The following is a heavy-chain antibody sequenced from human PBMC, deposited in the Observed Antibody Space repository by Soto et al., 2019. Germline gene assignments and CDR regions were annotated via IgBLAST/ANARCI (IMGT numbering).Heavy chain of an antibody. V-gene: IGHV3-21*04. CDR1: GFTFSSYT. Sequence: GGSLRLSCAASGFTFSSYTMNWVRQAPGKGLEWVSSISTSTYIYYADSVKGRFTISRDNAMNSLYLQMNSLRAEDTAVYYCARGPSGTYSSYFFNYWGQGTLVTVSS. D-gene: IGHD1-26*01. CDR3: ARGPSGTYSSYFFNY. J-gene: IGHJ4*02. CDR2: ISTSTYI.